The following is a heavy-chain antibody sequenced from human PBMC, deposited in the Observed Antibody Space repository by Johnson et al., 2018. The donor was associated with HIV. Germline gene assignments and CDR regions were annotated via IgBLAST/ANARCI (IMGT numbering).Heavy chain of an antibody. CDR1: GFTFSSYA. CDR3: AKGEAQEGWIQIRLYAFDF. D-gene: IGHD5-18*01. CDR2: ISYDGSNP. Sequence: QVQLVESGGGLVQPGGSLRLSCAASGFTFSSYAMHWVRQAPGKGLEWVAVISYDGSNPYYADSVTGRFTISRDNSKNTLYLQINSLRPEASAVYYCAKGEAQEGWIQIRLYAFDFWGQGTLVTVSS. V-gene: IGHV3-30-3*01. J-gene: IGHJ3*01.